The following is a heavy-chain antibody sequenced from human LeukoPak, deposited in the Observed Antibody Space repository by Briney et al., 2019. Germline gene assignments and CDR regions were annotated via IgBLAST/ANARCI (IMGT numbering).Heavy chain of an antibody. J-gene: IGHJ6*02. CDR3: ARRPYSKYDFYYGMDV. CDR1: GFTVSTNY. D-gene: IGHD4-11*01. Sequence: GGSLRLSCAASGFTVSTNYMNWVRQAPGKGLEWVSMIYSGGSTSYADSVKGRFTISRDNSKNTLYLQMNSLRAEDMAVYYCARRPYSKYDFYYGMDVWGQGTTVTVSS. V-gene: IGHV3-66*01. CDR2: IYSGGST.